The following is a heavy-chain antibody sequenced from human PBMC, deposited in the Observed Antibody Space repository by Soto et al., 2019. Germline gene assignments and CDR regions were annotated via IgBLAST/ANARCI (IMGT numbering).Heavy chain of an antibody. D-gene: IGHD2-2*01. J-gene: IGHJ4*02. CDR3: AKTRRYCSSTSCMFWYFYY. V-gene: IGHV3-23*01. Sequence: GGSLRLSCAASGFTFSSYAMSWVRQAPGKGLEWVSAISGSGGSTYYADSVKGRFTISRDNSKNTLYLQMNSLRAEDTAVYYCAKTRRYCSSTSCMFWYFYYWGQGTLVTVSS. CDR1: GFTFSSYA. CDR2: ISGSGGST.